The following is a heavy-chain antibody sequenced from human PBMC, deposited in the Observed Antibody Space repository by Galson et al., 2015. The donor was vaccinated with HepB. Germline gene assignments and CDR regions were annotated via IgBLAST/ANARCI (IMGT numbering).Heavy chain of an antibody. CDR1: GFTFSSYS. CDR3: ATGRGYSYGNFDY. Sequence: SLRLSCAASGFTFSSYSMNWVRQAPGKGLEWVSSISSSSSYIYYADSVKGRFTISRDNAKNSLYLQMNSLRAEDTAVYYCATGRGYSYGNFDYWGQGTLVTVSS. V-gene: IGHV3-21*01. J-gene: IGHJ4*02. CDR2: ISSSSSYI. D-gene: IGHD5-18*01.